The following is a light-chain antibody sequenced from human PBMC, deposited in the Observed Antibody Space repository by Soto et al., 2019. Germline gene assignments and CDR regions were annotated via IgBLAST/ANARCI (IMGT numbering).Light chain of an antibody. CDR3: HSYDSRLSGSV. CDR2: GNN. J-gene: IGLJ2*01. V-gene: IGLV1-40*01. Sequence: QSVLPQPPSVSGAPGQRVTIACTGNNSNIGVGYDVHWYQQLPGTAPKLLIYGNNNRPSGVPDRSSGSKSYASASLAITGLRSEDEADYYCHSYDSRLSGSVFGGGTKLTVL. CDR1: NSNIGVGYD.